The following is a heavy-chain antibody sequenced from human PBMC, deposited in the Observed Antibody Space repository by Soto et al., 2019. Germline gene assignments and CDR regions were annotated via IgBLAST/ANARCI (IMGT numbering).Heavy chain of an antibody. CDR3: ARGGMTAIRDAFDI. J-gene: IGHJ3*02. CDR2: ISYDGSNK. Sequence: VGSLRLSCAASGFTFSSYAMHWVRQAPGKGLEWVAVISYDGSNKYYADSVKGRFTISRDNSKNTLYLQMNSLRAEDTAVYYCARGGMTAIRDAFDIWGQGTMVTVSS. V-gene: IGHV3-30-3*01. CDR1: GFTFSSYA. D-gene: IGHD2-21*02.